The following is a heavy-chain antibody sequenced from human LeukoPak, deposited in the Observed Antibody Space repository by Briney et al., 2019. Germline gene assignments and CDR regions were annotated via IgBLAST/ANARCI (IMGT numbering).Heavy chain of an antibody. V-gene: IGHV4-59*01. D-gene: IGHD1-14*01. Sequence: SETLSLTCTLSGGSISSYYWSWTRQPPGKGLEWIGYTYYSGSTNYNPSLKSRVTISVDTSKNQFSLKLSSVTAADTAVYYCARSAGKELDYWGQGTLVTVSS. CDR1: GGSISSYY. J-gene: IGHJ4*02. CDR3: ARSAGKELDY. CDR2: TYYSGST.